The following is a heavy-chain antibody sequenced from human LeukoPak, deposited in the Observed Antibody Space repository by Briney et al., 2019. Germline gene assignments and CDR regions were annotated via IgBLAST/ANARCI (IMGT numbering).Heavy chain of an antibody. Sequence: GGSLRLSCAASGFTFSSYWMSWVRQAPGKGLEWVANIKQDGSEKNYVDSVKGRFTISRDNAKKSLYLQMDTLRVEDTAVYYCARDSRAVAGTKHDYWGQGTLVTVSA. CDR2: IKQDGSEK. CDR3: ARDSRAVAGTKHDY. J-gene: IGHJ4*02. D-gene: IGHD6-19*01. V-gene: IGHV3-7*01. CDR1: GFTFSSYW.